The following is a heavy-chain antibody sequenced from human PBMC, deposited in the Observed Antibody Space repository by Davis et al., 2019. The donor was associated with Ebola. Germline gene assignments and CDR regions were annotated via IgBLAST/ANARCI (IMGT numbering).Heavy chain of an antibody. J-gene: IGHJ5*02. CDR2: IYYSGST. D-gene: IGHD3-3*01. V-gene: IGHV4-39*01. CDR3: ARHDYDFWSGYYGGNWFDP. Sequence: MPSETLSLTCTVSGGSISNNFYNWGWIRQSPGTGLEWIGSIYYSGSTNYNPSLKSRVTISVDTSKNQFSLKLSSVTAADTAVYYCARHDYDFWSGYYGGNWFDPWGQGTLVTVSS. CDR1: GGSISNNFYN.